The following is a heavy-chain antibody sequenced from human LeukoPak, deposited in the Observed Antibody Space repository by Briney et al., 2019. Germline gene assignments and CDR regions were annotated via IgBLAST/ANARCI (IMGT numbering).Heavy chain of an antibody. CDR2: INHSGST. CDR1: GGSFSGYY. Sequence: SETLSLTCAAYGGSFSGYYWSWIRQPPGKGLEWIGEINHSGSTNYNPSLKSRVTISVDTSKNQFSLKLSSVTAADTAVYYCARGPKYYYDSSGYYFFDYWGQGTLVTVSS. D-gene: IGHD3-22*01. V-gene: IGHV4-34*01. CDR3: ARGPKYYYDSSGYYFFDY. J-gene: IGHJ4*02.